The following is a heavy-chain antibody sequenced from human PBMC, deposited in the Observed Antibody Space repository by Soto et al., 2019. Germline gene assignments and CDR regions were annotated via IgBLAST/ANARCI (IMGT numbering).Heavy chain of an antibody. CDR1: GDSMTKYY. CDR2: VYIREST. D-gene: IGHD1-26*01. Sequence: PSETLSLTCTVSGDSMTKYYWSWIRQPAGKEVEWIGRVYIRESTHHNPSLKSRVTKSIDTSNNHLSLDLRAVTAADTAVYYCARTVGAAYYFDFWGQGALVNVSS. V-gene: IGHV4-4*07. CDR3: ARTVGAAYYFDF. J-gene: IGHJ4*02.